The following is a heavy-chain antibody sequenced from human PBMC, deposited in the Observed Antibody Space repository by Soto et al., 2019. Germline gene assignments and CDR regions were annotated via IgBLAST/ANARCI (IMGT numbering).Heavy chain of an antibody. CDR3: AHIVVAGLGYYFDY. J-gene: IGHJ4*02. CDR1: GFSLSSTRMA. V-gene: IGHV2-5*02. CDR2: IYWDDDK. Sequence: QITLKESGPPLVKPTQTLTLTCTFSGFSLSSTRMAVGWIRQPPGKALEWLALIYWDDDKRYSPFLKSRLTIHKDTSKNQVVLTMSNMDPVDTARYYCAHIVVAGLGYYFDYWGQGTLVTVSS. D-gene: IGHD6-19*01.